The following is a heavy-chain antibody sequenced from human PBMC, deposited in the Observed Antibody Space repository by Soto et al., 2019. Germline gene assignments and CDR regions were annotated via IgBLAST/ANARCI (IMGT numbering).Heavy chain of an antibody. CDR2: ISYSGNT. V-gene: IGHV4-39*01. CDR1: GGSISSSSYY. D-gene: IGHD3-10*01. Sequence: QLLESGPGLVKPSETLSLTCTVSGGSISSSSYYWGWIRQPSGKGLEWIGSISYSGNTYYNPSLKGRVTISVDTSKNQFSLKLSSVTAADTAVYYCATYGSGSLRYMDVWGQGTTVIVSS. J-gene: IGHJ6*03. CDR3: ATYGSGSLRYMDV.